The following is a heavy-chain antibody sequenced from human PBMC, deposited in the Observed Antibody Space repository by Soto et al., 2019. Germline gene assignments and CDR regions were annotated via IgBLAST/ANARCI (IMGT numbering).Heavy chain of an antibody. CDR1: GGSISSGDHY. J-gene: IGHJ4*02. Sequence: PSETLPLTTTLSGGSISSGDHYWSWIRQPPGKGLEWIGYIYYSGCTYYYPSLKIRVTISVDTSKNLFSLTLSYVTAADTAAYYGVRVSPALETILENWGQGSLVIVT. CDR2: IYYSGCT. CDR3: VRVSPALETILEN. D-gene: IGHD3-3*01. V-gene: IGHV4-30-4*01.